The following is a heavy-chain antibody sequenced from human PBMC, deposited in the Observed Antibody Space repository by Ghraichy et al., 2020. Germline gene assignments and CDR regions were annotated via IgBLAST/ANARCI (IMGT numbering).Heavy chain of an antibody. J-gene: IGHJ4*02. V-gene: IGHV4-59*01. D-gene: IGHD3/OR15-3a*01. Sequence: SETLSLSCSVSGGSFSSNHWNWVRQPPGKGLEWIADMFYDGGTSYNSSLKSRVTISVDMSKNKLSLKLSSVTAADTAVYFCASSLSGLDSGDYGGPGNLITVSS. CDR1: GGSFSSNH. CDR3: ASSLSGLDSGDY. CDR2: MFYDGGT.